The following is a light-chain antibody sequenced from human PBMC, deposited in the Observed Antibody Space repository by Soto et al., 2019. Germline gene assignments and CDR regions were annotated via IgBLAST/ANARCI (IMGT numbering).Light chain of an antibody. CDR3: LLYYGGAQVL. V-gene: IGLV7-43*01. Sequence: QAVVTQEPSLTVSPGGTVTLTCASSAGAVTRAYYTNWLQQKPGQAPRALIYSTSEKHSWTPARFSGSLLGGKAALTLSAAQPEDEADYYCLLYYGGAQVLFGGGTKVTVL. CDR1: AGAVTRAYY. CDR2: STS. J-gene: IGLJ2*01.